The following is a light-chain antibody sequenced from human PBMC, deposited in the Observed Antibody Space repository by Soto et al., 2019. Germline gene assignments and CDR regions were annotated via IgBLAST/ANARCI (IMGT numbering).Light chain of an antibody. J-gene: IGKJ1*01. Sequence: DIQITQSPSTLSASVGDRVTITCRASETVSNWLAWYQQKPGKAPKLLIYKASTLQSGVPSRLSGSGSGTEFTLTIRSLQPDDFATYYCQQYHNYKTFGQGTKVDIK. CDR2: KAS. V-gene: IGKV1-5*03. CDR3: QQYHNYKT. CDR1: ETVSNW.